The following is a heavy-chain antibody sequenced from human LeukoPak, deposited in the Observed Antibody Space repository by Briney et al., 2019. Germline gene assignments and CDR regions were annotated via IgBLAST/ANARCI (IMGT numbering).Heavy chain of an antibody. V-gene: IGHV3-73*01. J-gene: IGHJ4*02. CDR3: ASNPPDTYYYPVH. CDR2: IRSKANSYAT. Sequence: GGSLRLSCAASGFTFSGSAMHWVRQASGKGLEWVGRIRSKANSYATAYAASVKGRFTISRDDSKNTAYLQMNSLKTEDTAVYYCASNPPDTYYYPVHWGQGTLVTVSS. CDR1: GFTFSGSA. D-gene: IGHD3-10*01.